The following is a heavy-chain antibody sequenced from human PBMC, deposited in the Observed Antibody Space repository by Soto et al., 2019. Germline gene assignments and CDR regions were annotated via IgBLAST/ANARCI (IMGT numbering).Heavy chain of an antibody. CDR2: MYNTGST. V-gene: IGHV4-59*01. D-gene: IGHD2-21*02. CDR1: GGSISGYY. Sequence: SETLSLTCTVSGGSISGYYWSWIRQPPGKGLKWIGYMYNTGSTVYNPSFKSRVTISVDTSKNQFSLKLNSVTAADTAVYYCARDLWGYCGTDCYPLDVWGQGTTVTVSS. CDR3: ARDLWGYCGTDCYPLDV. J-gene: IGHJ6*02.